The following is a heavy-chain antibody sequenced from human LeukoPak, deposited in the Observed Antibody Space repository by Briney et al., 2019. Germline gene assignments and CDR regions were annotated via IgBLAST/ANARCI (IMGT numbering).Heavy chain of an antibody. V-gene: IGHV3-21*01. Sequence: GGSLRLSCASSGFTFSSYSMSWVRKAPGKVLEWVSSISSSSSYIYYADSVKGRFTISRDNAKNSLYLQMNSLRAEDTAVYYCARDRHGSGSYMDAFDIWGQGTMVTVSS. CDR1: GFTFSSYS. D-gene: IGHD3-10*01. CDR2: ISSSSSYI. J-gene: IGHJ3*02. CDR3: ARDRHGSGSYMDAFDI.